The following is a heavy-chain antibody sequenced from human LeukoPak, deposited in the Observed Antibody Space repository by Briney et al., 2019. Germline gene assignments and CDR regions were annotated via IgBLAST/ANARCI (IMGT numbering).Heavy chain of an antibody. V-gene: IGHV1-46*01. CDR1: GYTFTNYY. CDR3: AMWEIDY. J-gene: IGHJ4*02. Sequence: ASVKVSCKASGYTFTNYYIHWVRQAPGQGLEWMGLINPSGGNTNYAQNFQGRVTMTRDTSTSTVYMELSSLRSEDTAVYYCAMWEIDYWGQGTLVTVSS. D-gene: IGHD1-26*01. CDR2: INPSGGNT.